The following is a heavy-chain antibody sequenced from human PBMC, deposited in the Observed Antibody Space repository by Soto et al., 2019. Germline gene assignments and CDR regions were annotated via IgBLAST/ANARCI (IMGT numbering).Heavy chain of an antibody. CDR3: ARDITMVRGVIKDPDDAFDI. CDR1: GFTVSSNY. CDR2: IYSGGST. Sequence: GGSLRLSCAASGFTVSSNYMSWVRQAPGKGLEWVSVIYSGGSTYYADSVKGRFTISRHNSKNRLYLQMNSLRAEDTAVYYCARDITMVRGVIKDPDDAFDIWGQGTMVTVSS. J-gene: IGHJ3*02. V-gene: IGHV3-53*04. D-gene: IGHD3-10*01.